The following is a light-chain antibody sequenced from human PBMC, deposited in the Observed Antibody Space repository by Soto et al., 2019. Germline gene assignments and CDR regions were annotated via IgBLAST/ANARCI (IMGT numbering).Light chain of an antibody. CDR1: SSNIGAGYD. CDR3: QSYDSSLSVYV. J-gene: IGLJ1*01. CDR2: GNS. V-gene: IGLV1-40*01. Sequence: QSVLTQPPSVSRAPGQRVTISCTGSSSNIGAGYDVHWYQQLPRTAPKLLIYGNSNRPSGVPDRFSGSKSGTSASLAITGLQAEDEADYYCQSYDSSLSVYVFGTGTKVTVL.